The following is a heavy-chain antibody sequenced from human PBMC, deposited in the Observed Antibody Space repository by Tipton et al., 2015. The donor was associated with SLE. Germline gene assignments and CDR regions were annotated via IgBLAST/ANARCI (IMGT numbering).Heavy chain of an antibody. J-gene: IGHJ5*02. CDR3: ARHYGSITILEWSNWFDP. V-gene: IGHV4-4*02. Sequence: TLSLTCAVSGGSISSNHWWSWVRQPPGKGLEWIGEIHHTGSTYYNPSLKSRVTISVDTSKNQFSLKLSSVTAADTAVYYCARHYGSITILEWSNWFDPWGQGTLVTVPS. D-gene: IGHD3-3*01. CDR1: GGSISSNHW. CDR2: IHHTGST.